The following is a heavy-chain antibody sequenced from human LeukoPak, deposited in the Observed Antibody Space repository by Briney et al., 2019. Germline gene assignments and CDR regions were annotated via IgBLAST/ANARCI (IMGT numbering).Heavy chain of an antibody. Sequence: GGSLRLSCAASGFTFSSYGMHYVRQAPGKGLEWVAVISDDGRNKNYADSVKGRFTISRDNSNNTLYLQMNSLRAEDTGVYYCAKDRETTASGTFDYWGQGTLVTVSS. CDR2: ISDDGRNK. V-gene: IGHV3-30*18. CDR1: GFTFSSYG. J-gene: IGHJ4*02. D-gene: IGHD6-13*01. CDR3: AKDRETTASGTFDY.